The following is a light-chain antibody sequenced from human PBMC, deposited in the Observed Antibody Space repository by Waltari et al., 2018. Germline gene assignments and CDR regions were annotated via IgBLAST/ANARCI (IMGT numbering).Light chain of an antibody. V-gene: IGKV4-1*01. Sequence: DIVMTQSPDTLAVSLGERATINCTSSLTLLYSSNRKNYLAWYQKRPGQPPQLLIYWASTRKSGVPDRFTGSGSGTHFTLTISSLQAEDVATYHCQQYYTTPPTFGQGTKLEI. J-gene: IGKJ2*01. CDR3: QQYYTTPPT. CDR1: LTLLYSSNRKNY. CDR2: WAS.